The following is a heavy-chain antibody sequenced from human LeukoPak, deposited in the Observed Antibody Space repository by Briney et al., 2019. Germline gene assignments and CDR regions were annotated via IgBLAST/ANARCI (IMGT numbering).Heavy chain of an antibody. CDR1: GFTFSSYA. V-gene: IGHV3-23*01. J-gene: IGHJ4*02. Sequence: PGGSLRLSCAASGFTFSSYAMSWVRQAPGKGLEWVSAISGSGGSTYYADSVKGRFTISRDNSKNTLYLQMNSLRAEDTAVYYCAKGDNGIAVAGHYFDYWGQGTLVTVSS. CDR3: AKGDNGIAVAGHYFDY. CDR2: ISGSGGST. D-gene: IGHD6-19*01.